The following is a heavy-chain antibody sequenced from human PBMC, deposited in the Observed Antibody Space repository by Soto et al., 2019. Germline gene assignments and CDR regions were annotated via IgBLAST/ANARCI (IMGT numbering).Heavy chain of an antibody. CDR1: GGSISSYY. Sequence: GTLSLTCTVSGGSISSYYWSWIRQPPGKGLEWIGYIYYSGSTNYNPSLKSRVTISVDTSKNQFSLKLSSVTAADTAVYYCASFYDSSGPIGLGDYYGMDVWGQGTTVTVSS. D-gene: IGHD3-22*01. CDR2: IYYSGST. CDR3: ASFYDSSGPIGLGDYYGMDV. V-gene: IGHV4-59*08. J-gene: IGHJ6*02.